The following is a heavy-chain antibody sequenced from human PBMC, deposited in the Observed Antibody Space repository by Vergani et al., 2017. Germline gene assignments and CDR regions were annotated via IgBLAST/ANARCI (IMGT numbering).Heavy chain of an antibody. CDR3: AREGFYDYVWGSYRLRGGYYFVY. CDR1: GYTFTSYA. D-gene: IGHD3-16*02. V-gene: IGHV1-3*01. J-gene: IGHJ4*02. CDR2: INAGNGNT. Sequence: QVQLVQSGAEVKKPGASVKVSCKASGYTFTSYAMHWVRQAPGQRLEWMGWINAGNGNTKYSQKFQGRVTITRDTSASTAYMELGSLRSEDTAVYYCAREGFYDYVWGSYRLRGGYYFVYWGQGTLVTVSS.